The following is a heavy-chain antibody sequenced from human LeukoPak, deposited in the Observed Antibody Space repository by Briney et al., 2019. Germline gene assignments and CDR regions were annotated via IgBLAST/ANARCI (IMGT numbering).Heavy chain of an antibody. CDR2: IKQDGSEK. CDR3: ARDPPLGSCSTISCPHLDY. CDR1: RFTFSSYW. J-gene: IGHJ4*02. V-gene: IGHV3-7*01. Sequence: GGSLRLSCAASRFTFSSYWMNWVRQAPGKGLEWVANIKQDGSEKYYVDSVKGRFTISRDNAKNSLYLQMNSLRAEDTAVYYCARDPPLGSCSTISCPHLDYWGQGTLVTVSS. D-gene: IGHD2-2*01.